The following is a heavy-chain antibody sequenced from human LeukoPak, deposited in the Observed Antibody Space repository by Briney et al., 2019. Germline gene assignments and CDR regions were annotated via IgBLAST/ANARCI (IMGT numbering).Heavy chain of an antibody. D-gene: IGHD3-22*01. CDR3: ARDLDSSGPNAFDI. J-gene: IGHJ3*02. CDR1: GFTFTDFY. V-gene: IGHV3-11*01. CDR2: IGKNGNLV. Sequence: GGSLRLSCAASGFTFTDFYMSWIRQAPGQGLEWISYIGKNGNLVDYADSVKGRFTISRDNAKNSLYLQMNSLRAEDTAVYYCARDLDSSGPNAFDIWGQGTMVTVSS.